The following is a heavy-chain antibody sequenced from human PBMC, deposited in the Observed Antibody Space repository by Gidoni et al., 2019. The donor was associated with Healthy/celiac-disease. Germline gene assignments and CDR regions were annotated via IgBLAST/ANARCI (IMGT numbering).Heavy chain of an antibody. V-gene: IGHV3-53*01. CDR1: GFTVSSNY. Sequence: EVQLVESGGGWIQPGGSLRLSGAVSGFTVSSNYMSWVRKAPGKGLGWVSFIYSGGSTYYADSVKGRFTISRDNSKNTLYLQMNSLRAEDTAVYYCARDAGTTEYYFDYWGQGTLVTVSS. CDR3: ARDAGTTEYYFDY. J-gene: IGHJ4*02. CDR2: IYSGGST. D-gene: IGHD1-7*01.